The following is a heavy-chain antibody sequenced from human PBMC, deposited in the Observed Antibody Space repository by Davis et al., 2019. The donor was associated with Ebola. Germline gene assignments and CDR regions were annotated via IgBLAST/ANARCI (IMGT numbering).Heavy chain of an antibody. CDR3: AREGQIAARPGYGMDV. CDR1: GFTVSSNY. CDR2: IYSGGST. V-gene: IGHV3-66*01. J-gene: IGHJ6*02. Sequence: GSLRLSCAASGFTVSSNYMSWVRQAPGKGLEWVSVIYSGGSTYYADSVTGRFTISRDNSKNTLYLQMNSLRAEDTAVYYCAREGQIAARPGYGMDVWGQGTTVTVSS. D-gene: IGHD6-6*01.